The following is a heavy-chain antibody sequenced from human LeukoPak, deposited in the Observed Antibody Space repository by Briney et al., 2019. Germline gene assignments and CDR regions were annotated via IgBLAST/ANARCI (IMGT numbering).Heavy chain of an antibody. CDR3: ARDCVSCPTSNDAFDI. J-gene: IGHJ3*02. V-gene: IGHV4-59*01. D-gene: IGHD2-2*01. Sequence: SETLSLTCTVSGGSISSCDWSWIRQPPGKGLDWLGYIYYSGSTNYNPSLKSRVTISVDTSKNQFSLKLSSVTAADTAVYYCARDCVSCPTSNDAFDIWGQGTMVTVSS. CDR2: IYYSGST. CDR1: GGSISSCD.